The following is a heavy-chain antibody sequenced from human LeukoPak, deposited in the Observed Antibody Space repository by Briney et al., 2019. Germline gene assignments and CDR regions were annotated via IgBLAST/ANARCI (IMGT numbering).Heavy chain of an antibody. Sequence: ASGPTLVNPTQTLTLTCTFSGFSLSTSGVGVGWIRQPPGKALEWLALIYWDDDKRYSPSLKSRLTITKDTSKNQVVLTMTNMDPVDTATYYCAHSNTYSSSWGRSAFDIWGQGTMVTVSS. CDR3: AHSNTYSSSWGRSAFDI. CDR1: GFSLSTSGVG. CDR2: IYWDDDK. V-gene: IGHV2-5*02. J-gene: IGHJ3*02. D-gene: IGHD6-13*01.